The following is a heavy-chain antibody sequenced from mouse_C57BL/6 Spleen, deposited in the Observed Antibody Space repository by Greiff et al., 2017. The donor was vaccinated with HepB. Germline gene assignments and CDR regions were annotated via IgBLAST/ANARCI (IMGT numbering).Heavy chain of an antibody. V-gene: IGHV2-2*01. CDR3: ARPKWDNWYFDV. CDR2: IWSGGST. Sequence: VQRVESGPGLVQPSQSLSITCTVSGFSLTSYGVHWVRQSPGKGLEWLGVIWSGGSTDYNAAFISRLSISKDNYKSQVFFKMNSLKADDTAIYYCARPKWDNWYFDVWGAGTTVTGSS. J-gene: IGHJ1*01. D-gene: IGHD4-1*02. CDR1: GFSLTSYG.